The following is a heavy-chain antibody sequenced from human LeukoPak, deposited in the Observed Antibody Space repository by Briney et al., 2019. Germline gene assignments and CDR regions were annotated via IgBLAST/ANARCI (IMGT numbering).Heavy chain of an antibody. CDR1: GASISTYY. Sequence: PSETLSLTCTVSGASISTYYWNWIRQPPGKGLEWIGYMSYSGSTSYNPSLKGRVTISIDTSKKQFSLKLNSVTAADTAVYYCAKGSSGWYNWFDPWGQGALVTVSS. CDR2: MSYSGST. D-gene: IGHD6-19*01. V-gene: IGHV4-59*01. CDR3: AKGSSGWYNWFDP. J-gene: IGHJ5*02.